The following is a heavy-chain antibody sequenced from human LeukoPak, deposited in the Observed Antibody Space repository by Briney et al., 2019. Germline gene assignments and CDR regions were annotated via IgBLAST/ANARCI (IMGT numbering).Heavy chain of an antibody. J-gene: IGHJ4*02. D-gene: IGHD3-22*01. CDR2: ISSSSSYI. CDR1: GFTFSSYN. V-gene: IGHV3-21*01. CDR3: VRSAFHAGSGNYYDY. Sequence: GGSLRLSCAASGFTFSSYNMNWVRQFPGKGLEWVSSISSSSSYIYYTDSVKGRFTISRDNAENTLYLQMNSLRVEDTAVYYCVRSAFHAGSGNYYDYWGQGTLVTVSS.